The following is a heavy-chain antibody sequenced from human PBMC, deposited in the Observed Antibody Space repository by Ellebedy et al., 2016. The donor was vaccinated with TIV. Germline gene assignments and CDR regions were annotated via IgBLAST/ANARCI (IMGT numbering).Heavy chain of an antibody. J-gene: IGHJ4*02. CDR1: GFTFSNYY. Sequence: ETLSLTCSASGFTFSNYYMHWVRQTTGKRLEWVAAFGTAGDTYYSGSVKGRFTISREDAKNSLFLQMNSLRAGDTAVYYCARGIAVAGGLEYWGQGALVTVSS. CDR3: ARGIAVAGGLEY. D-gene: IGHD6-19*01. CDR2: FGTAGDT. V-gene: IGHV3-13*01.